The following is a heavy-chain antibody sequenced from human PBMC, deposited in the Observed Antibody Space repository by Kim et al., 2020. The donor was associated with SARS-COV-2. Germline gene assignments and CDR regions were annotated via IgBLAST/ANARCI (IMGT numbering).Heavy chain of an antibody. D-gene: IGHD3-22*01. V-gene: IGHV4-59*01. CDR3: ARGTYYYDSSGYYMYYFD. CDR2: IYDSGTT. CDR1: GDSFSGYY. Sequence: SETLSLTCTVSGDSFSGYYWSWIRQAPGEGLEWIGYIYDSGTTNYNPSLKSRVNISEDTSKSQFSLDLSSVTVADTAIYFCARGTYYYDSSGYYMYYFD. J-gene: IGHJ4*01.